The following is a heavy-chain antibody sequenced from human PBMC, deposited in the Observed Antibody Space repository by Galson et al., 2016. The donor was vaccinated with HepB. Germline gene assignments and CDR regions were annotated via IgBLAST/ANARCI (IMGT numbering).Heavy chain of an antibody. CDR1: GFTFSNAW. CDR2: TSPTGSFI. Sequence: SLRLSCAASGFTFSNAWMTWVRQAPGRGLEWVSYTSPTGSFIYYADSLKGRFTISRDNTKKSLYLQIDSLRAEDTAVYYCARSSQPSPFYDYWGQGTLVTVSS. J-gene: IGHJ4*02. CDR3: ARSSQPSPFYDY. V-gene: IGHV3-21*01. D-gene: IGHD1-14*01.